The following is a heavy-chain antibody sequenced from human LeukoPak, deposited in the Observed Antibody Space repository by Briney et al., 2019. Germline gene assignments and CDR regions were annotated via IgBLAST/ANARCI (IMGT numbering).Heavy chain of an antibody. CDR3: ASHSSPSGPPSGAFDL. CDR2: IYPGDSDT. D-gene: IGHD3-10*01. J-gene: IGHJ3*01. CDR1: GYSFTSYW. Sequence: GESLKISCKGSGYSFTSYWIGWVRQMPGKGLEWMGIIYPGDSDTRYSPSFQGQVTISADKSISTAYLQWSSLKASDTAMYYCASHSSPSGPPSGAFDLWGQGTMVTVSS. V-gene: IGHV5-51*01.